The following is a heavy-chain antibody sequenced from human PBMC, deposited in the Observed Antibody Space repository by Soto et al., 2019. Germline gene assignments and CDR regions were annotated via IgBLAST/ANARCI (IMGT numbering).Heavy chain of an antibody. J-gene: IGHJ5*02. Sequence: SETLSLTCTVSGGSISSGGYYWSWIRQHPGEGLEWIGYIYYSGSTYYNPSLKSRVTISVDTSKNQFSLKLSSVTAADTAVYYCARDFESLFDPWGQGTLVTVSS. V-gene: IGHV4-31*03. CDR1: GGSISSGGYY. CDR2: IYYSGST. CDR3: ARDFESLFDP.